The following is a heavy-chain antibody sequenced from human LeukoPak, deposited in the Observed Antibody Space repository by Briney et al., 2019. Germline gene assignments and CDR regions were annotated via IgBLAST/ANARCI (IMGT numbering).Heavy chain of an antibody. CDR2: IYYSGST. V-gene: IGHV4-38-2*02. CDR3: ARANVGRYFDWLPFDY. J-gene: IGHJ4*02. Sequence: SETLSLTCTISGYSISSGYYWGWIRQPPGKGLEWIGYIYYSGSTNYSPSLKSRVTISVDTSKNQFSLQLSSVTAADTAVYYCARANVGRYFDWLPFDYWGQGTLVTVSS. CDR1: GYSISSGYY. D-gene: IGHD3-9*01.